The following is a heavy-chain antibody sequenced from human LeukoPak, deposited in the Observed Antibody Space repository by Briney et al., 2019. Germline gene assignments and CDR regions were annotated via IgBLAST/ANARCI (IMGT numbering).Heavy chain of an antibody. CDR2: IYYSGST. CDR1: GGSTSSYY. Sequence: SETLSLTCTVSGGSTSSYYWSWIRQPPGKGLEWIGYIYYSGSTNYNPSLKSRVTISVDTSKNQFSLKLSSVTAADTAVYYCARVRGGYCSSTSCHNWFDPWGQGTLVTVSS. D-gene: IGHD2-2*01. CDR3: ARVRGGYCSSTSCHNWFDP. V-gene: IGHV4-59*01. J-gene: IGHJ5*02.